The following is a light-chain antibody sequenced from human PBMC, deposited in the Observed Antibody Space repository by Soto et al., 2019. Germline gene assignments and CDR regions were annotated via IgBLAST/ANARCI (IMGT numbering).Light chain of an antibody. CDR1: SSNIGAGYD. J-gene: IGLJ1*01. CDR2: GNS. Sequence: QSVLTQPPSVSGAPGQRVTISCTGSSSNIGAGYDVHWYQQLPGTAPKLLIYGNSNRPSGVPDRFSGSKSGTSASLAITGLQAEDEAVYSCRSYDGSLTRRVFGTGTSLTVL. V-gene: IGLV1-40*01. CDR3: RSYDGSLTRRV.